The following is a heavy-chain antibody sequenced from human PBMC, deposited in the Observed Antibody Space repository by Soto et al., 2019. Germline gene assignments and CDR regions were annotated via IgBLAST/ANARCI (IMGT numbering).Heavy chain of an antibody. Sequence: GSLRLSCAAAGFSFSTYTMSWVRRAPGKGLEWVSTISGSGGSPSYAESVLGRFTISRDNPKKMLYPQMNSLRAEDMALYYCAKARCTTSNCYVPDYWGQGTLVTVSS. CDR3: AKARCTTSNCYVPDY. CDR2: ISGSGGSP. CDR1: GFSFSTYT. J-gene: IGHJ4*02. V-gene: IGHV3-23*01. D-gene: IGHD2-8*01.